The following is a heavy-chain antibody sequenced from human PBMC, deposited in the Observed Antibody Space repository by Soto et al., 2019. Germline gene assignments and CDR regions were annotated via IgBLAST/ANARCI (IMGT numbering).Heavy chain of an antibody. CDR3: DRVPAGGNSDYFDS. CDR1: GGSFSSGDYY. V-gene: IGHV4-30-4*01. Sequence: QVQLQESGPGLVKPSQTLSLTCTVSGGSFSSGDYYWSWIRQPPGKGLEWIGYIYYTGSTYYHPALKSLVTLSVDTSNNQFSLRLSSVTAADTAVYYCDRVPAGGNSDYFDSWGQGTLVTVSS. J-gene: IGHJ4*02. CDR2: IYYTGST. D-gene: IGHD2-21*02.